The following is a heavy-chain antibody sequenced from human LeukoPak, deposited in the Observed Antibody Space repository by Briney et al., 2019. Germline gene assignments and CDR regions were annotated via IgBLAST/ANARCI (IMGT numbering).Heavy chain of an antibody. CDR1: GGSINRHY. V-gene: IGHV4-59*11. Sequence: SEPLSLTCSVSGGSINRHYWSWIRQPPGKRLEWIGYIFNTWNTNYNPSLASRVPMTVDTSRAQFSLRLSPVTTADTAIDYYTRRPADTTWYCVFDYWSQATPVTVSS. CDR2: IFNTWNT. D-gene: IGHD6-13*01. J-gene: IGHJ4*02. CDR3: TRRPADTTWYCVFDY.